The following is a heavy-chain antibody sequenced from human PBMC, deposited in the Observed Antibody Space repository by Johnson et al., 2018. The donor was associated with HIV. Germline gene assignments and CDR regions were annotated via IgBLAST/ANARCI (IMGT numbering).Heavy chain of an antibody. CDR3: AKGRTYYYESSGSPWDAFDI. J-gene: IGHJ3*02. D-gene: IGHD3-22*01. V-gene: IGHV3-9*01. CDR1: GFTFDDYA. CDR2: ISWNSGSI. Sequence: VQLVESGGGLVQPGRSLRLSCAASGFTFDDYAMHWVRQAPGKGLEWVSGISWNSGSIGYADSVKGRFTISRDNDKNSLYLQMNSLRAEDTALYYCAKGRTYYYESSGSPWDAFDIWGQGTMVTVSS.